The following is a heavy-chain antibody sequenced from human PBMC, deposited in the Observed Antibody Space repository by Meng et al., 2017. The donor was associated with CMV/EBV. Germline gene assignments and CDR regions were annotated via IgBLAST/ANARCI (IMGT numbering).Heavy chain of an antibody. CDR2: INWSSRNI. D-gene: IGHD3-10*01. CDR3: WRFGVSQGFDY. CDR1: GFTFDNYD. J-gene: IGHJ4*02. V-gene: IGHV3-9*01. Sequence: GGSLRLPCAASGFTFDNYDMQWVRQAPGKGLEWVSGINWSSRNIDYADSVKGRFTISRDNAKNSLYLQMNSLRAEDTAVYYCWRFGVSQGFDYWGQGTLVTVSS.